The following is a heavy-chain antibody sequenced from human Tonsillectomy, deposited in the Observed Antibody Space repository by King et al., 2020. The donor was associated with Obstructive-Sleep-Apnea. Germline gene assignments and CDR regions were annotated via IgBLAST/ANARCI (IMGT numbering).Heavy chain of an antibody. D-gene: IGHD3-22*01. CDR1: GGSISSGGYS. Sequence: VQLQESGPGLTKPSQTLSLTCAVSGGSISSGGYSWSWIRQPPGKGLEWIGYIYYSGSTYYNPSLKSRVSISVDTSKNQFSLKLSSVTAADTAMYYCARMDYFDSSGYIYYFDYWGQGTMVTVSS. V-gene: IGHV4-30-4*07. CDR3: ARMDYFDSSGYIYYFDY. CDR2: IYYSGST. J-gene: IGHJ4*02.